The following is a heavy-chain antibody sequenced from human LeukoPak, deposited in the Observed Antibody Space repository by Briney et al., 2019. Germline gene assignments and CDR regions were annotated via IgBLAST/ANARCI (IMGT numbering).Heavy chain of an antibody. J-gene: IGHJ4*02. CDR1: GFTVSSHY. CDR3: ARSPYGDYARYDFDY. CDR2: IYSGGST. V-gene: IGHV3-66*01. Sequence: GGSLRLSCAASGFTVSSHYMSWVRQAPGKGLEWVSVIYSGGSTYYADSVKGRFTISRDNSKNTLYLQMNSLSAEDTAVYYCARSPYGDYARYDFDYWGQGTLVTVSS. D-gene: IGHD4-17*01.